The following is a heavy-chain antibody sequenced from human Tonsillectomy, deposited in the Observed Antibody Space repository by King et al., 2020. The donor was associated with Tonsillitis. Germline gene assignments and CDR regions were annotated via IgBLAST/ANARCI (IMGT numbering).Heavy chain of an antibody. J-gene: IGHJ6*03. Sequence: VQLVESGGGLVQPGGSLRLSCAASGFPFNTYWMTWVRQAPGKGLEWVANIKQDGSAKYYVDSLKGRFTISRDNAKNSLFLQMNNLRVDDTAVYYCARRHFFLLGLFDFYFMDVWGKGTTVTVSS. CDR3: ARRHFFLLGLFDFYFMDV. V-gene: IGHV3-7*03. CDR2: IKQDGSAK. D-gene: IGHD2/OR15-2a*01. CDR1: GFPFNTYW.